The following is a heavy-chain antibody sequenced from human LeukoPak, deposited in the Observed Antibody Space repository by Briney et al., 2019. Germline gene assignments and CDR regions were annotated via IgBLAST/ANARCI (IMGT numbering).Heavy chain of an antibody. V-gene: IGHV4-61*02. Sequence: SETLSLTCTVSGGSISSGSYYWSWIRQPAGKGLEWIGRIYTSGSTNYNPSLKSRVTISVDTSKNQFSLKLSSVTAADTAVYYCARSYSVGEWLFNYWGQGTLVTVSS. D-gene: IGHD3-10*01. CDR2: IYTSGST. J-gene: IGHJ4*02. CDR3: ARSYSVGEWLFNY. CDR1: GGSISSGSYY.